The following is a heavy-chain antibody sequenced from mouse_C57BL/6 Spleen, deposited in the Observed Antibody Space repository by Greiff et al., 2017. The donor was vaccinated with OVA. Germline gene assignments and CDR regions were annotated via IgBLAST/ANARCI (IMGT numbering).Heavy chain of an antibody. D-gene: IGHD1-3*01. V-gene: IGHV1-59*01. J-gene: IGHJ4*01. Sequence: QVQLQQPGAELVRPGTSVKLSCKASGYTFTSYWMHWVKQRPGQGLEWIGVIDPSDSYTNYNQKFKGKATLTVDTSPSTAYMQLSSLTSEDSAVYYCAAKGYYAMDYWGQGTSVTVSS. CDR1: GYTFTSYW. CDR3: AAKGYYAMDY. CDR2: IDPSDSYT.